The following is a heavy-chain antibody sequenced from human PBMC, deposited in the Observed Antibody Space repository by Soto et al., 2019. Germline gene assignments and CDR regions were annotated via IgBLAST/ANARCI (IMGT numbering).Heavy chain of an antibody. CDR3: ARVGDYYCSGGSCYSNWFAP. J-gene: IGHJ5*02. V-gene: IGHV3-53*01. CDR2: IYSGGST. D-gene: IGHD2-15*01. CDR1: GFTVSSNY. Sequence: PGGSLRLSCAASGFTVSSNYMSWVRQAPGKGLEWVSVIYSGGSTYYADSVKGRFTISRDNSKNTLYLQMNSLRAEDTAVYYCARVGDYYCSGGSCYSNWFAPWGQGTLVTVSS.